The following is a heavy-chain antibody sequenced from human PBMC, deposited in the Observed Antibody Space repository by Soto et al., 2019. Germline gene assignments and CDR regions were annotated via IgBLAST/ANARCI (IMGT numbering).Heavy chain of an antibody. CDR1: RFTFSSYA. D-gene: IGHD3-22*01. CDR2: ISSNGDST. CDR3: VKYYYDSSGYYGLNAFDI. Sequence: GGSLKLSCLGSRFTFSSYAMHWVRQAPGKGLEYVSSISSNGDSTYYADSVKGRFTISRDNSKNTMYLQMSSLRAEDTAVYYCVKYYYDSSGYYGLNAFDIWGQGTMVTVSS. V-gene: IGHV3-64D*06. J-gene: IGHJ3*02.